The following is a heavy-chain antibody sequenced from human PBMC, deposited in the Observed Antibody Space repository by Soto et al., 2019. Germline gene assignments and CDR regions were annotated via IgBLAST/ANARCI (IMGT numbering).Heavy chain of an antibody. Sequence: QEQLVESGGGVVQPGMSLRLSCAASGFIFRSYGMHWVRQAPGKGLEWVAVMSYDGTNKYHADSVKGRITISRDNSKNPVYPLLNSLRPEDTALYYCARDSSAGTEATPRNYYYYGMDVWGQGTTVTVPS. CDR1: GFIFRSYG. CDR2: MSYDGTNK. CDR3: ARDSSAGTEATPRNYYYYGMDV. D-gene: IGHD3-10*01. V-gene: IGHV3-30*03. J-gene: IGHJ6*02.